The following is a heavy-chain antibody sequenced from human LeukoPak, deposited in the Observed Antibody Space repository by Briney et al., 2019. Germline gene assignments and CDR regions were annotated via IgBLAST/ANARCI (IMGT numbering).Heavy chain of an antibody. CDR2: ISSSSSYI. CDR3: ARDPLDCSGGSCYSSCDY. D-gene: IGHD2-15*01. J-gene: IGHJ4*02. V-gene: IGHV3-21*01. Sequence: GGSLRLSGAASGFTFSSYSMNWVRQAPGKGLEWVPSISSSSSYIYYADSVKGRFTISRDNAKNSLYLQMNSLRAEDTAVYYCARDPLDCSGGSCYSSCDYWGQGTLVTVSS. CDR1: GFTFSSYS.